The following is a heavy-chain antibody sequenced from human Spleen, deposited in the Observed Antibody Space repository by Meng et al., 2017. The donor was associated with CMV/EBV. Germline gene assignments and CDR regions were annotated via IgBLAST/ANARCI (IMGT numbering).Heavy chain of an antibody. J-gene: IGHJ4*02. CDR1: GLAFSSSA. D-gene: IGHD2/OR15-2a*01. CDR2: FGGTGGGT. V-gene: IGHV3-23*01. Sequence: LSCTASGLAFSSSAMNWVRQAPGKGLEWVSSFGGTGGGTYYADSVKGRFTISRDNSKNALYLQLNSLRAEDTAIYYCAKGNSFHLDYWGQGTLVTVSS. CDR3: AKGNSFHLDY.